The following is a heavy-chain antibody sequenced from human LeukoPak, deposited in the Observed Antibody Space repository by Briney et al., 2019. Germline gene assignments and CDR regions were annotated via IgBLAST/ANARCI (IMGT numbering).Heavy chain of an antibody. CDR1: GFSFSKYW. CDR2: IRGDGRFT. CDR3: VRDDDRPDNGLDY. Sequence: GGSLRLSCAASGFSFSKYWVHWVRQGPGKGLAYVSGIRGDGRFTSYADSVKGRFTISRDNSKNTLYLQMNSLRAEDTAVYYCVRDDDRPDNGLDYWGQGTLVTVSS. V-gene: IGHV3-74*01. J-gene: IGHJ4*02. D-gene: IGHD3-22*01.